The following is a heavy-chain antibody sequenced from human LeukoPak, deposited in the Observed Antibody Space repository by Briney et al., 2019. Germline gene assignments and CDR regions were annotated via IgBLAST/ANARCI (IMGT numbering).Heavy chain of an antibody. V-gene: IGHV4-31*03. D-gene: IGHD3-3*01. CDR2: IYYSGST. Sequence: SQTLSLTCTVSGGSISSGGYYWSWIRQHPGNGLERIGYIYYSGSTYYNPSLKSRVTISVDTSKNQFSLKLSSVTAADTAVYYCARAFAPVTIFGVVTSDYYGMDVWGQGTTVTVSS. CDR1: GGSISSGGYY. J-gene: IGHJ6*02. CDR3: ARAFAPVTIFGVVTSDYYGMDV.